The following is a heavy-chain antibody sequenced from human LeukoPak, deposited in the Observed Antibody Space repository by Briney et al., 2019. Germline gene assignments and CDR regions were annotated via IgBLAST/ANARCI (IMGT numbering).Heavy chain of an antibody. J-gene: IGHJ6*02. V-gene: IGHV4-31*03. CDR1: GGSISSGGYY. CDR2: IYYSRST. D-gene: IGHD3-3*01. Sequence: SETLSLTCTVSGGSISSGGYYWSWIRQHPGKGLEWIGYIYYSRSTYYNPSLKSRVTISVDTSKNQFSLKLSSVTAADTAVYYCARDLVYDFWSGFYGMDVWGQGTTVTVSS. CDR3: ARDLVYDFWSGFYGMDV.